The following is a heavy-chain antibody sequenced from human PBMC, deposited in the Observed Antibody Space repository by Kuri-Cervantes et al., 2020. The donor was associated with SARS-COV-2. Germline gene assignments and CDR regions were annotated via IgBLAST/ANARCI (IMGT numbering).Heavy chain of an antibody. CDR1: GGSISSYY. Sequence: SETLSLTCTVSGGSISSYYWSWIRQPPGKGLEWIGYIYYSGSTNYNPSLKSRVTISVDTSKNQFSLKLSSVTAVDTAVYYCARERDLSRFDYWGQGTLVTVSS. CDR3: ARERDLSRFDY. V-gene: IGHV4-59*01. D-gene: IGHD5-24*01. CDR2: IYYSGST. J-gene: IGHJ4*02.